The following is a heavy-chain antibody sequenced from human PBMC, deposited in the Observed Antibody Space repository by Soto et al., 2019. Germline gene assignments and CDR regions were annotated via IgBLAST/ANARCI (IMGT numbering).Heavy chain of an antibody. CDR1: GGSISSSSYY. J-gene: IGHJ3*02. Sequence: SETLSLTCTVSGGSISSSSYYWGWIRQPPGKGLEWIGSIYYSGSTYYNPSLKSRVIISVDTSKNQFSLKLSSVTAADTAVYYCARPLIVATFPVAFDIWGQGTMVTVSS. CDR2: IYYSGST. V-gene: IGHV4-39*01. CDR3: ARPLIVATFPVAFDI. D-gene: IGHD5-12*01.